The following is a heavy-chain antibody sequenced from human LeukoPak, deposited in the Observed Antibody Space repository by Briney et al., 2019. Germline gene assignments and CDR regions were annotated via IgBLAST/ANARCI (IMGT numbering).Heavy chain of an antibody. CDR1: GGSLSDSY. CDR2: INHSGTT. V-gene: IGHV4-34*01. Sequence: PSETLSLTCAVSGGSLSDSYWNWIRLPPGKGLEWIGEINHSGTTTYNPSLKSRVTISVDTSKKQFSLKLTSVTAADTAVYFCVRERGRITMVRGAIRRKYNWFDPWGQGTLVTVSS. CDR3: VRERGRITMVRGAIRRKYNWFDP. D-gene: IGHD3-10*01. J-gene: IGHJ5*02.